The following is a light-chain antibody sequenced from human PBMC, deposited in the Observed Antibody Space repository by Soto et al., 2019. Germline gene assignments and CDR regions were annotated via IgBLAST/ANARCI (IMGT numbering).Light chain of an antibody. V-gene: IGLV2-8*01. Sequence: QSVLTQPPSASGSPGQSVTISCTGTSSDIGGYTYVSWYQQHPGKAPKLMIYEVLKRPSGVPDRFSGSKSGKTASLTVAGLQAEDEDDYYCSSYAGSNDVIFGGGTKLTVL. CDR3: SSYAGSNDVI. J-gene: IGLJ2*01. CDR1: SSDIGGYTY. CDR2: EVL.